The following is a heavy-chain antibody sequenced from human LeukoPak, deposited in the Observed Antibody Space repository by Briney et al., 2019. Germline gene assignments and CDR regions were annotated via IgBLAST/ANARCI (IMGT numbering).Heavy chain of an antibody. J-gene: IGHJ3*02. CDR1: GYIFTSYD. Sequence: GASVKVSCKASGYIFTSYDINWVRQATGQGLEWMGWMNPNSGNTGYAQKFQGRVAMTRNTSISTAYMELSSLRSEDTAVYYCARASTGDAFDIWGQGTMVTVSS. CDR3: ARASTGDAFDI. CDR2: MNPNSGNT. D-gene: IGHD2-2*01. V-gene: IGHV1-8*01.